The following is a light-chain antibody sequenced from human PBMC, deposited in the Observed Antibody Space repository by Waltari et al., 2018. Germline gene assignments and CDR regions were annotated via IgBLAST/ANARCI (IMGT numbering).Light chain of an antibody. J-gene: IGKJ1*01. CDR2: AAS. CDR1: QSISSY. Sequence: DVEMTQSPSSLSAYVGARVTITCRASQSISSYLNWYQQKPGKAPKLLFYAASSLQSVVPSRFGGSGSGTDFTLTSSSLQPEDFATYYWQHCYSTWTFGQGTKVEIK. V-gene: IGKV1-39*01. CDR3: QHCYSTWT.